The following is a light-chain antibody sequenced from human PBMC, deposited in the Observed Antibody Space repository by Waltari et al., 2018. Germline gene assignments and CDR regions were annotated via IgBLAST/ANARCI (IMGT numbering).Light chain of an antibody. Sequence: DVVMTQSPLSLSVTLGQPASISCRSSQSLVQSDGNTYLQWFQQRPGQSPRRLIYKVSSRESGVPDRFSGSGSGTDFTLKISRVEAEDVGVYYCMQGTYWPYTFGQGTKLDIK. V-gene: IGKV2-30*02. J-gene: IGKJ2*01. CDR3: MQGTYWPYT. CDR1: QSLVQSDGNTY. CDR2: KVS.